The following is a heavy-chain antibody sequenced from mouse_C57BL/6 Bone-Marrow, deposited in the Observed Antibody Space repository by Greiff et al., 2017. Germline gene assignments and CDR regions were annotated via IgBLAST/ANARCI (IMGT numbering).Heavy chain of an antibody. CDR3: ARLWCYYAMDY. J-gene: IGHJ4*01. Sequence: QVQLQSGAELAKPGASVKLSCKASGYTFTSYWMHWVKQRPGQGLEWIGYINPSSGYTKYNQKFKDKATLTADKSSSTAYMQLSSLTYEDSAVYYCARLWCYYAMDYWGQGTSVTVSS. CDR2: INPSSGYT. D-gene: IGHD1-1*02. CDR1: GYTFTSYW. V-gene: IGHV1-7*01.